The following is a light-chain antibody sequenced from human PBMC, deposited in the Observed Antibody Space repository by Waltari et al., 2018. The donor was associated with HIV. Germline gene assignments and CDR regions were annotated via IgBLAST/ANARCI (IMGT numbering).Light chain of an antibody. CDR1: SANVGNT. Sequence: QSVLTQPPSASGTSGQRVTISCSGSSANVGNTVYWYQQLPGPAPKVLIYRDNQRPSGVPDRFSGSRSGTSASLDVSGLRSEDEANYFCAAWDDILSGWVFGGGTKLTVL. CDR3: AAWDDILSGWV. J-gene: IGLJ3*02. V-gene: IGLV1-47*01. CDR2: RDN.